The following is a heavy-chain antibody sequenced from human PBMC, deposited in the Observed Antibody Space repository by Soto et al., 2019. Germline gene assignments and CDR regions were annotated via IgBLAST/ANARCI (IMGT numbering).Heavy chain of an antibody. CDR1: GYTFTSYG. CDR2: ISAYNGNT. Sequence: ASVKGSCKASGYTFTSYGISWVRQAPGQGLEWMGWISAYNGNTNYAQKLQGRVTMTTDTSTSTAYMELRSLRSDDTAVYYCARDLKDYDFWSGPGTNWFDPWGQGTLVTVSS. J-gene: IGHJ5*02. D-gene: IGHD3-3*01. CDR3: ARDLKDYDFWSGPGTNWFDP. V-gene: IGHV1-18*01.